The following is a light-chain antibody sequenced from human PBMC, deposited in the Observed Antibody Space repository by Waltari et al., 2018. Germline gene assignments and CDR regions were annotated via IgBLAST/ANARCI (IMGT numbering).Light chain of an antibody. V-gene: IGKV4-1*01. CDR1: QGVLDNSNNRNY. J-gene: IGKJ2*01. CDR3: QQYYSTPHT. Sequence: DIVMTQSPESLAVSLGERATIHCKSSQGVLDNSNNRNYLAWYQHKPGQPPRLLFYWASIREFGVPDRFRGSGSGADFTLTISSLQAEDVAVYYCQQYYSTPHTFGRGTKLEIK. CDR2: WAS.